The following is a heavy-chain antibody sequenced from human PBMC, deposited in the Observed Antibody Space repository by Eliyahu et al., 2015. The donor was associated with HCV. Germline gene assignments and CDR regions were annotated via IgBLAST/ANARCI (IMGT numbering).Heavy chain of an antibody. CDR3: ARRRGYSFGYPIDD. J-gene: IGHJ4*02. CDR1: GGSINSANYY. V-gene: IGHV4-39*01. CDR2: IYYSGST. Sequence: QLQLQESGPGLVKPSETLSLTCTVSGGSINSANYYWGWIRQPPGKGLEWIGSIYYSGSTYYDPSLKSRVAISVDTSKNQFSLKLSSVTAADTAVYYCARRRGYSFGYPIDDWGQGTLVTVSS. D-gene: IGHD5-18*01.